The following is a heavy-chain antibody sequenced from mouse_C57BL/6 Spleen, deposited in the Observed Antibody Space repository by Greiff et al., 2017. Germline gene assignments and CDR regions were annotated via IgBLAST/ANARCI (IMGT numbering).Heavy chain of an antibody. J-gene: IGHJ2*01. Sequence: QVQLQQSGAELVKPGASVKMSCKASGYTFTSYWITWVKQRPGQGLEWIGDIYPGSGSTNYNEKFKSKATLTVDTSSSTAYMPLSSLTSEDSAVYYCAREGGLGRFFDYWGQGTTLTVSS. CDR3: AREGGLGRFFDY. D-gene: IGHD4-1*01. CDR2: IYPGSGST. CDR1: GYTFTSYW. V-gene: IGHV1-55*01.